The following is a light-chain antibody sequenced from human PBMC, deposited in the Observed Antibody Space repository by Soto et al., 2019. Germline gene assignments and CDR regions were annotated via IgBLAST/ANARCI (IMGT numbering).Light chain of an antibody. CDR3: QPSYSSTET. CDR2: AAS. V-gene: IGKV1-39*01. J-gene: IGKJ1*01. Sequence: DIQMTQSPSSLSASVGDRVTITCRASQSIDNYLNWYQQKPGKAPNLLIYAASTLLSGVPSRFSGRGSGTHFTLTISSLQPEDVATYYCQPSYSSTETFGQGTKVDIK. CDR1: QSIDNY.